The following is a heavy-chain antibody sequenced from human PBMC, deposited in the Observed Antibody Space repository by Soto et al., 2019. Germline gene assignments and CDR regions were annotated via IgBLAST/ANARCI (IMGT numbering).Heavy chain of an antibody. CDR1: GFTFSSYG. Sequence: GGSLRLSCAASGFTFSSYGMHWVRQAPGKGLEWVAVIWYDGSNKYYADSVKGRFTISRDNSKNTLYLQMNSLRAEDTAVYYCARDQDVVVVVAATLDYWGQGTLVTVSS. CDR2: IWYDGSNK. CDR3: ARDQDVVVVVAATLDY. D-gene: IGHD2-15*01. V-gene: IGHV3-33*01. J-gene: IGHJ4*02.